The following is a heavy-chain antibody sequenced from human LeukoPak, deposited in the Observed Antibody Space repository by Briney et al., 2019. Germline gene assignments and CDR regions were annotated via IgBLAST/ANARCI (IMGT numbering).Heavy chain of an antibody. D-gene: IGHD1-26*01. CDR1: GFNFSSYW. CDR2: MNQDGSER. Sequence: GGSLRLSCAASGFNFSSYWMSWVRQAPGKGLECGANMNQDGSERYYVDSVRGRFTISRDNAKNSLYLQMSSLRVEDTAVYYCARGGSIGGQGTLVTVSS. CDR3: ARGGSI. V-gene: IGHV3-7*01. J-gene: IGHJ4*02.